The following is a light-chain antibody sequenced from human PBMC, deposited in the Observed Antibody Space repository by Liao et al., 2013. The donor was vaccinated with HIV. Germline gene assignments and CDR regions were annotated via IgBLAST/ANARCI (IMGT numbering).Light chain of an antibody. V-gene: IGLV3-1*01. Sequence: SYELTQPPSVSVSPGQTATITCSGDKLGNKYVCWYQQKPGQSPVLVIYQDNKRHSGIPERFSGSNSGNTATLTISGTQAMDEADYYCQAWDSSTFYVFGTGTKVTVL. J-gene: IGLJ1*01. CDR3: QAWDSSTFYV. CDR2: QDN. CDR1: KLGNKY.